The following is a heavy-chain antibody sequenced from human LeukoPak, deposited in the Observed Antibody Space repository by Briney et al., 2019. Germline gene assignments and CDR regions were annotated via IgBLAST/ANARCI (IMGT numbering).Heavy chain of an antibody. D-gene: IGHD5-18*01. CDR2: ISYDGSSK. CDR1: GFTFRSYA. CDR3: ARARSSYGYGDAFDI. Sequence: PGGSLRLSCAASGFTFRSYAMYWVRQAPGKGLEWVAVISYDGSSKYYADSVKGRFTISRDNSKNTLYLQMNSLRAEDTAVYYCARARSSYGYGDAFDIWGQGTMVTVSS. J-gene: IGHJ3*02. V-gene: IGHV3-30*04.